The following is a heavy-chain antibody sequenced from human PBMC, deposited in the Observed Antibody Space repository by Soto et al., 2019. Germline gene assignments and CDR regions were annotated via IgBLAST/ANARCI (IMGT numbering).Heavy chain of an antibody. V-gene: IGHV3-23*01. J-gene: IGHJ6*02. Sequence: GESLKISCAASGFTFSSYAMSWVRQAPGKGLEWVSAISDSGGGTYYAESVKGRITVSRDNSKNTLYLQMNSLRAEDTAIYYCAKAAGRTYYYGLDVWGQGTTVTVSS. D-gene: IGHD2-15*01. CDR3: AKAAGRTYYYGLDV. CDR2: ISDSGGGT. CDR1: GFTFSSYA.